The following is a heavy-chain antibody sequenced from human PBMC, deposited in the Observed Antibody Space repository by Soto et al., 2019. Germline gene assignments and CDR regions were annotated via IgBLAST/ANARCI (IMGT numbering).Heavy chain of an antibody. CDR2: IYYSGST. V-gene: IGHV4-39*01. Sequence: SETLSLTCTVSGGSISSSSYYWGWIRQPPGKGLEWIGSIYYSGSTYYNPSLKSRVTISVDTSKNQFSLKLSSVTAADTAVYYCARHPYYYGSGSYSYYYYMDVWGKGTTVTVSS. D-gene: IGHD3-10*01. CDR1: GGSISSSSYY. CDR3: ARHPYYYGSGSYSYYYYMDV. J-gene: IGHJ6*03.